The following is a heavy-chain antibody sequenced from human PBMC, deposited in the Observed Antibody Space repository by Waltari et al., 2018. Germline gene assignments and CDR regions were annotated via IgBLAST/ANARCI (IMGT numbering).Heavy chain of an antibody. J-gene: IGHJ5*02. V-gene: IGHV4-4*07. Sequence: QVQLQESGPGLVKPSETLSLTGPVSGGSISSYYRSWIRPPARKGLEWIGCIYIRGSTNYNPSLKSRVTMSLDTSKNHFSLTLSSVTAADTAVYYCARVFWTSASSGVSFLDPWGQGTLVTVSS. CDR1: GGSISSYY. CDR3: ARVFWTSASSGVSFLDP. D-gene: IGHD3-3*01. CDR2: IYIRGST.